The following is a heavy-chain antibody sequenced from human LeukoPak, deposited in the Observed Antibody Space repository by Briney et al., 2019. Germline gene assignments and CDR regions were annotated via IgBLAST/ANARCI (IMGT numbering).Heavy chain of an antibody. Sequence: ASVKVSCKASGYTFTVYYMHWVRQAPGQGLEWMGWINPNSGGTNYAQKFQGRVTMTRDTSISTAYMELSRLRSDDTAVYYCARADTFGGVISDYWGQGTLVTVSS. CDR2: INPNSGGT. V-gene: IGHV1-2*02. CDR3: ARADTFGGVISDY. CDR1: GYTFTVYY. J-gene: IGHJ4*02. D-gene: IGHD3-16*02.